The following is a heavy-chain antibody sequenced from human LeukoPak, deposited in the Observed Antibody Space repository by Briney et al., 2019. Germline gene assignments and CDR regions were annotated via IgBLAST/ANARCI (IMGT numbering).Heavy chain of an antibody. CDR1: GYTFTSYA. CDR2: INTNTGNP. D-gene: IGHD6-13*01. Sequence: ASVKVSCKASGYTFTSYAMNWVRQAPGQGLEWMGWINTNTGNPTYAQGFTGRFVFSLDTSVSTAYLQISSLKAEDTAVYYCASLDDSVYYFSSSWYVGKDQPFDSWGQGTLVTVSS. CDR3: ASLDDSVYYFSSSWYVGKDQPFDS. J-gene: IGHJ4*02. V-gene: IGHV7-4-1*02.